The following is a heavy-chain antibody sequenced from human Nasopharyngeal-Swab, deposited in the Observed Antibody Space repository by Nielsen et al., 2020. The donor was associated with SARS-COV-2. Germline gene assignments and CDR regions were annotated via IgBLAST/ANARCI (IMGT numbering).Heavy chain of an antibody. CDR1: GGSFSGCY. CDR3: ATMVYYYMDV. CDR2: IYYSGST. D-gene: IGHD3-10*01. J-gene: IGHJ6*03. V-gene: IGHV4-34*01. Sequence: SETLSLTCAVYGGSFSGCYWSWIRQPPGKGLEWIGSIYYSGSTYYNPSLKSRVTISVDTSKNQFSLKLSSVTAADTAVYYCATMVYYYMDVWGKGTTVTVSS.